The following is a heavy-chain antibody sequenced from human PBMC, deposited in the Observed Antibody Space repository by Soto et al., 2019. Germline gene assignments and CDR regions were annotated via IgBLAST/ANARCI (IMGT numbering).Heavy chain of an antibody. CDR2: IYHSGTI. D-gene: IGHD4-17*01. V-gene: IGHV4-4*02. CDR1: SGCISRSSW. J-gene: IGHJ4*02. Sequence: SEPLSVNCGVASGCISRSSWWRWDSQPPGKGLEYIGEIYHSGTINYNPSLKSRVTISVDKSKKQFSLNLSSVTAADTAVYYCAIDNNGDDFDYWGQGTLVTVSS. CDR3: AIDNNGDDFDY.